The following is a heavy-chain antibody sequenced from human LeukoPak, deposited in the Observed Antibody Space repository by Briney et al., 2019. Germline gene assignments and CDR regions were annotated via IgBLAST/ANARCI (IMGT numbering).Heavy chain of an antibody. CDR2: INPNSGGT. D-gene: IGHD1-1*01. CDR3: ARVLSVWNRPRTASLCY. CDR1: GYTFTGYY. J-gene: IGHJ4*02. Sequence: PGASVKVSCKASGYTFTGYYMHWVRQAPGQGLEWMGWINPNSGGTNYAQKFQGRVTMTRDTSISTAYMELSRLRSDDTAVYYCARVLSVWNRPRTASLCYWGQGTLVTVSS. V-gene: IGHV1-2*02.